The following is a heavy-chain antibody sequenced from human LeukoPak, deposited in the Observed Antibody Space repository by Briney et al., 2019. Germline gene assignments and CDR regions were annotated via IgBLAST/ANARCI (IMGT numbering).Heavy chain of an antibody. CDR3: GKTTTGYSSGRYPGWPVDY. CDR2: IFGSGGSA. J-gene: IGHJ4*02. D-gene: IGHD6-19*01. Sequence: GGSLRLSCAASGFRFNSYAMYWVRQAPGEGLEWVSGIFGSGGSAHYAASVKGRFTISRDNSTNTVYLPMDSLRVEDTAVYYCGKTTTGYSSGRYPGWPVDYWGQGTLVTVSS. CDR1: GFRFNSYA. V-gene: IGHV3-23*01.